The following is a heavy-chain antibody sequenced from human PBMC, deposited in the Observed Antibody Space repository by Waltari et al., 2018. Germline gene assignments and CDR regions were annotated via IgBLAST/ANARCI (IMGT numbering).Heavy chain of an antibody. CDR1: GYTFTTYD. CDR2: MNPNSGNT. Sequence: QVQLVQSGAEVKKPGASVKVSCKASGYTFTTYDTNWVRQATGQGLEWMGWMNPNSGNTGYAQKFQGRVTMTRNTSISTAYMELSSLRSEDTAVYYCATYIAAAASGDYWGQGTLVTVSS. J-gene: IGHJ4*02. CDR3: ATYIAAAASGDY. D-gene: IGHD6-13*01. V-gene: IGHV1-8*01.